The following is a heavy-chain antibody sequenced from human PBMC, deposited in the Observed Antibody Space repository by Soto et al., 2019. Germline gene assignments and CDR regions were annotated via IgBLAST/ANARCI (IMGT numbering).Heavy chain of an antibody. J-gene: IGHJ6*02. CDR3: ARDLKYSSGWPYYYYGMDV. CDR1: GFTFSSYW. V-gene: IGHV3-7*01. Sequence: GGSLRLSCAASGFTFSSYWMSWVRQAPGKGLEWVANIKQDGSEKYYVDSVKGRLTISRDNAKNSLYLQMNSLRAEDTAVYYCARDLKYSSGWPYYYYGMDVWGQGTTVTVSS. D-gene: IGHD6-19*01. CDR2: IKQDGSEK.